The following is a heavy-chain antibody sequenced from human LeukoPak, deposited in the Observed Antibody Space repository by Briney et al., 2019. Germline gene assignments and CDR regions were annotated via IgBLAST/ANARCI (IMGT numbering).Heavy chain of an antibody. CDR1: GYTFTGYY. CDR3: ARAVYGGNSIDY. CDR2: INPNSGGT. D-gene: IGHD4-23*01. V-gene: IGHV1-2*02. J-gene: IGHJ4*02. Sequence: ASVKVSCKASGYTFTGYYMHWVRQAPGQGLEWMGWINPNSGGTNYAQKFQGRVTMTRDASISIAYMELSRLRSDDTAVYYCARAVYGGNSIDYWGQGTLVTVSS.